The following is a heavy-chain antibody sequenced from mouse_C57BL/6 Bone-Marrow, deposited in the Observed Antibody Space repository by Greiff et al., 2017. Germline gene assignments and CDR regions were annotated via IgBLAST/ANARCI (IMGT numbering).Heavy chain of an antibody. J-gene: IGHJ4*01. V-gene: IGHV1-4*01. CDR3: DRRRKLGRGYARDY. Sequence: VQLQQSGAELARPGASVKMSCKASGYTFTSYTMHWVKQRPGQGLEWIGYINPSNGYTKYNQKFKDKATLTADKSSSTAYMQLSSLTSEDSAVYYCDRRRKLGRGYARDYWGQGTSVTVSA. D-gene: IGHD4-1*01. CDR1: GYTFTSYT. CDR2: INPSNGYT.